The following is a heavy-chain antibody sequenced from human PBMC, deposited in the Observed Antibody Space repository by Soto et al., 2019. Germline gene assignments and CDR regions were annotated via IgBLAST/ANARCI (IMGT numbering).Heavy chain of an antibody. CDR2: IYYSGST. Sequence: QVQLQESGPGLVKPSETLSLTCTVSGGSISSYYWSWIRQPPGKGLEWIGYIYYSGSTNYNPSLKSRVTISVDTSKNQFSLKLSSVTAADTAVCYCARSGYNFAEYFQHWGQGTLVTVSS. J-gene: IGHJ1*01. CDR3: ARSGYNFAEYFQH. D-gene: IGHD6-25*01. CDR1: GGSISSYY. V-gene: IGHV4-59*01.